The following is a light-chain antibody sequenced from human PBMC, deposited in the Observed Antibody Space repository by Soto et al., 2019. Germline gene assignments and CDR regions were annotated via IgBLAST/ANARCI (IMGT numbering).Light chain of an antibody. Sequence: IQMTHSPSTLSASVGDRVTITCRASQSISTWLAWYQQRAGKAPKLLIYKASNLESGVPSRFSGSGSGTDFTLTISSLQPDDFATYYCQQYNSYSWAFGQGTKV. CDR2: KAS. J-gene: IGKJ1*01. CDR3: QQYNSYSWA. V-gene: IGKV1-5*03. CDR1: QSISTW.